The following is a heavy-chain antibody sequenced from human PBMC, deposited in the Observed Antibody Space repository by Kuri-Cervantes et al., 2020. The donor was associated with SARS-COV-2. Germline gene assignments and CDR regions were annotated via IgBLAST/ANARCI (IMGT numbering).Heavy chain of an antibody. Sequence: LKISCAASGFTFSSYWMHWVRQAPGKGLVWVSRINSDGSSTSYADSVKGRFTISRDNAKNTLYLQMNSLRAEDTAVYYCARGYDSSGYSLDYWGQGTLVTVSS. V-gene: IGHV3-74*01. CDR3: ARGYDSSGYSLDY. CDR2: INSDGSST. CDR1: GFTFSSYW. D-gene: IGHD3-22*01. J-gene: IGHJ4*02.